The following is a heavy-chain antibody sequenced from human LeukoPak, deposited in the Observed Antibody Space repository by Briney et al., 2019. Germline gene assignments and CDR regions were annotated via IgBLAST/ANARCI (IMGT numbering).Heavy chain of an antibody. V-gene: IGHV4-39*07. J-gene: IGHJ4*02. D-gene: IGHD5-24*01. CDR1: GESITTRHYY. CDR3: AKGGDSYKVGNY. Sequence: PSATLSLTCSVSGESITTRHYYWGWIRQPPGKGLEWIGSIYYGEATSHNPSLMSRGTITIDTSSNHFSLRLTSVTAADTAVYYCAKGGDSYKVGNYWGQGTLVTVSS. CDR2: IYYGEAT.